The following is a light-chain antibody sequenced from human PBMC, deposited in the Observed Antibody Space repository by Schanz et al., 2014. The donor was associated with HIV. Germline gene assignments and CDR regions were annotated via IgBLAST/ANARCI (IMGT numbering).Light chain of an antibody. V-gene: IGKV3D-15*01. CDR3: QQYDNWPLT. J-gene: IGKJ4*01. CDR1: QSLSSN. CDR2: AAS. Sequence: ELVMTQSPATLSVSPGERATLSCRASQSLSSNLAWYQQKPGQAPRLLIHAASTRATGIPARFSGSGSGTEFTLTISSLQSEDFAVYYCQQYDNWPLTFGGGTKVEIK.